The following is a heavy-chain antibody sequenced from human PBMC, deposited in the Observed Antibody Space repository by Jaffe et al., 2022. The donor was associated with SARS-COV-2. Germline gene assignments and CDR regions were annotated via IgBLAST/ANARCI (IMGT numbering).Heavy chain of an antibody. Sequence: QVQLVQSGAEVKKPGASVKVSCTASGYTFTSYGFSWVRQAPGQGLEWMGWISANTGNTKYAQKFQGRVTMTTDTSTTTAYMELRSLRSDDTAVYYCARVPGGDRDWFDPWGQGTLVTVSS. D-gene: IGHD3-16*01. J-gene: IGHJ5*02. V-gene: IGHV1-18*01. CDR3: ARVPGGDRDWFDP. CDR1: GYTFTSYG. CDR2: ISANTGNT.